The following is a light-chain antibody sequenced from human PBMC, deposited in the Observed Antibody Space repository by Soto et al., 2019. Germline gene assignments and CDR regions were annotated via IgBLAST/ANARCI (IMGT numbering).Light chain of an antibody. J-gene: IGKJ5*01. CDR3: QQYGGSIT. Sequence: GLTQTPGTLSLSPGERATLSCRASQSVPRNYLAWYQQKPGQAPRLLIYGTSSRATGIPDRFSGSGSGTDFTLTISRLEPEDFAVFYCQQYGGSITFGQGTRLEIK. V-gene: IGKV3-20*01. CDR2: GTS. CDR1: QSVPRNY.